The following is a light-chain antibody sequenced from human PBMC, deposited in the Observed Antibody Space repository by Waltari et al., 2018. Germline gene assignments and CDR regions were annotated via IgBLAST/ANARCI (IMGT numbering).Light chain of an antibody. V-gene: IGKV3-11*01. CDR1: QIVSSY. CDR3: QQRNNSPPTT. J-gene: IGKJ5*01. CDR2: DAS. Sequence: EIVLTQALTTLSFSPGERAPLSCSASQIVSSYLAWYQQKPGQAPRLLIYDASNRATGIPARFSGTGSGTDFILTISSLEPEDFAVYYCQQRNNSPPTTFGQGTRLEIK.